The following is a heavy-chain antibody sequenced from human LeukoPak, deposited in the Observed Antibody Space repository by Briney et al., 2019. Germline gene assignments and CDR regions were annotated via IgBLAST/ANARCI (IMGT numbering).Heavy chain of an antibody. CDR1: GYTFTSYY. J-gene: IGHJ4*02. D-gene: IGHD5-18*01. Sequence: GASVKVSCKASGYTFTSYYMHWVRQAPGQGLEWMGIINPSGGSTNYAQKFQGRVTITADESTSTAYMELSSLRSEDTAVYYCARDLQYKLSRSYGLDYWGQGTLVTVSS. V-gene: IGHV1-46*01. CDR3: ARDLQYKLSRSYGLDY. CDR2: INPSGGST.